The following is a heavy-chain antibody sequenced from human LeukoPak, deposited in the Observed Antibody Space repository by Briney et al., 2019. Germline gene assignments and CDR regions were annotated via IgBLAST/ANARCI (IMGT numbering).Heavy chain of an antibody. J-gene: IGHJ4*02. CDR1: GFTFTNYA. V-gene: IGHV3-23*01. Sequence: PVGSLRLSCAASGFTFTNYAMTWVRQAPGKGLEWVSAISADGSDTKYTDSVKGRSTISRDNSKNTLFLQMNSLRVEDTAVYYCTKDWSAAYWGQGTLVTVSS. D-gene: IGHD2-15*01. CDR2: ISADGSDT. CDR3: TKDWSAAY.